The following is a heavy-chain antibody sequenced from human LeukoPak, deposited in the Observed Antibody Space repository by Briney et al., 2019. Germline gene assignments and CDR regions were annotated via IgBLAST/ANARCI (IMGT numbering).Heavy chain of an antibody. CDR1: GGSFSGYY. CDR3: ATGYSSSWVAFDI. J-gene: IGHJ3*02. V-gene: IGHV4-34*01. Sequence: PSETLSITCAVYGGSFSGYYWSWIRQPPGKGLEWIGEINHSGSTNYNPSLKSRVTISVDTSKNQFSLKLSSVTAADTAVYYCATGYSSSWVAFDIWGQGTMVTVSS. CDR2: INHSGST. D-gene: IGHD6-13*01.